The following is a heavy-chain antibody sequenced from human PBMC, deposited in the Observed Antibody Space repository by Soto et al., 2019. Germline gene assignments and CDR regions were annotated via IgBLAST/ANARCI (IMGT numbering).Heavy chain of an antibody. V-gene: IGHV3-11*06. J-gene: IGHJ4*02. CDR1: GFTFSDYY. CDR3: ARARVVTRGYFDY. CDR2: ISSSSSYT. D-gene: IGHD2-21*02. Sequence: QVQLVESGGGLVKPGGSLRLSCAASGFTFSDYYMSWIRQAPGKGLEWVSYISSSSSYTNYADSVKGRFTISRDNAKNSLYLQMNSLRAEDTAVYYCARARVVTRGYFDYWGQGTLVTVSS.